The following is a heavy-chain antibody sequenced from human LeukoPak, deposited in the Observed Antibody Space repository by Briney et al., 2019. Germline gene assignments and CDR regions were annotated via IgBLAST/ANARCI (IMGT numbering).Heavy chain of an antibody. Sequence: GGSLRLSCEASGFTLRMYDVHWVRQATGKGLEWVSAIGPGGDTYYAGSVKGRFSISREDAKNSFYLQMNSLTAEDTAIYLCAREAIGPGRYYHLDVWGRGTTVTVSS. D-gene: IGHD3-10*01. V-gene: IGHV3-13*01. CDR2: IGPGGDT. CDR3: AREAIGPGRYYHLDV. J-gene: IGHJ6*04. CDR1: GFTLRMYD.